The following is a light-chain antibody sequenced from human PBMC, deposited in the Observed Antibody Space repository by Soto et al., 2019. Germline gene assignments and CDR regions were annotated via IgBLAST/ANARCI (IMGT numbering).Light chain of an antibody. CDR3: QQYGNSPFS. J-gene: IGKJ3*01. CDR1: QSVSDNY. CDR2: EAY. V-gene: IGKV3-20*01. Sequence: EIVLTQSPGILSLSPGDRATLSCRASQSVSDNYLAWHQQKPGQAPRLLIFEAYTRATGIPDRFSGSGSGTDFTLTISRVEPDDFAVYYCQQYGNSPFSFGPGTKVDVK.